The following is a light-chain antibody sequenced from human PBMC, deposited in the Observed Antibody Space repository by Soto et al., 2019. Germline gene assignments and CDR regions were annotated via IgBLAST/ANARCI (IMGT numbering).Light chain of an antibody. V-gene: IGLV2-14*01. J-gene: IGLJ1*01. CDR3: SSYTSSSTLRV. CDR2: EVN. CDR1: SSDVGDYNY. Sequence: QSALTQPASVSGSPGQSITISCTGTSSDVGDYNYVSWYQQHPGKAPKLMIYEVNYRPSGVSNRFSGSKSGNTASLTISGLQAEDEADYYCSSYTSSSTLRVFGTGTKVTVL.